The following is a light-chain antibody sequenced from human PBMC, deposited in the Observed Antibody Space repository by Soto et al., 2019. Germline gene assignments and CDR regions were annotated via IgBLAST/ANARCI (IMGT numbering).Light chain of an antibody. J-gene: IGKJ4*01. CDR1: QDISIY. V-gene: IGKV1-33*01. CDR2: DAS. CDR3: QQYDNLPLT. Sequence: DIQMTQSPSSVSASVGDRVTISCQASQDISIYLNWYQQKPGKAPKLLIYDASNLESGVPSRFSGSGSGTDFTFTISSLQPEDIATYYCQQYDNLPLTFGGGTKVEIK.